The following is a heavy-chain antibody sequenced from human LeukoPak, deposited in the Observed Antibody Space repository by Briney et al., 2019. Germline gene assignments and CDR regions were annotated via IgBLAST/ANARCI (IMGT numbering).Heavy chain of an antibody. Sequence: SETLSLTCTVSGGSIRNYYWSWIRQPPGKGLEWSGDIYYSGSTNYNPSLKSRVTISVDTSKNQFSLKLSSVTAADTAVYYCARLNYGDYSGAFDIWGQGTIITVSS. CDR1: GGSIRNYY. V-gene: IGHV4-59*01. CDR3: ARLNYGDYSGAFDI. J-gene: IGHJ3*02. D-gene: IGHD4-17*01. CDR2: IYYSGST.